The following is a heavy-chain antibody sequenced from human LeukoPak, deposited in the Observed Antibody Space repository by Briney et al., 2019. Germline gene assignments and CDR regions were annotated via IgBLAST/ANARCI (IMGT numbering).Heavy chain of an antibody. CDR1: GFTFSDYY. CDR3: ARVKSSSVDAFDI. Sequence: GGSLRLSCAASGFTFSDYYMSWIRQAPGKGLEWVSYISSSGSTIYYADSVKGRFTISRDNAKNSLYLQMNSLRAEDTAVYYCARVKSSSVDAFDIWGQGTMVTVSS. CDR2: ISSSGSTI. J-gene: IGHJ3*02. D-gene: IGHD6-13*01. V-gene: IGHV3-11*04.